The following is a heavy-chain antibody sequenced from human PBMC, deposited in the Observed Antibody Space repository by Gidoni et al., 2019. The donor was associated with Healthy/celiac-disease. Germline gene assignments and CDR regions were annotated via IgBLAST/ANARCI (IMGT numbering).Heavy chain of an antibody. CDR1: GFTFSSYA. D-gene: IGHD3-10*01. CDR3: AKEDYGSGSYYNH. Sequence: EVQLLQSRGGLVQSGGSLRLSCSASGFTFSSYAMSWVLQASGKGLEWVSAISGSGGSTYYADSVKSRFTISRDNSKNTLYLQMNSLRAEDTAVYYCAKEDYGSGSYYNHWGQGTLVTVSS. V-gene: IGHV3-23*01. J-gene: IGHJ4*02. CDR2: ISGSGGST.